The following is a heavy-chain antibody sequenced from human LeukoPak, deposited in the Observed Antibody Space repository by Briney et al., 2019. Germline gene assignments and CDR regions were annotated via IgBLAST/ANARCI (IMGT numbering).Heavy chain of an antibody. CDR2: INSDGSSA. J-gene: IGHJ4*02. D-gene: IGHD4-23*01. Sequence: GSLSLSCAASGFTFSSYWMQWVRQAPGKGLVWVSRINSDGSSASYADSVKGRFTISRDNAKNTLYLQMNSLRAEDTAVYYCARHLTYGGWNSWGQGTLVTVSS. CDR1: GFTFSSYW. V-gene: IGHV3-74*01. CDR3: ARHLTYGGWNS.